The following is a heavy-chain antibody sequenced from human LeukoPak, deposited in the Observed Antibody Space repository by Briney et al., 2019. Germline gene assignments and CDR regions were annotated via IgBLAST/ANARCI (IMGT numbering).Heavy chain of an antibody. J-gene: IGHJ6*04. CDR2: INPNSGGT. Sequence: ASVKVSCKASGYTFTGYYMHWVRQAPGQGLEWMGWINPNSGGTNYAQKFQGRVTMTRDTSISTAYMELSRLRSDDTAVYYCASPHNYYYYYGMDVWGKGTTVTVSS. V-gene: IGHV1-2*02. CDR3: ASPHNYYYYYGMDV. CDR1: GYTFTGYY.